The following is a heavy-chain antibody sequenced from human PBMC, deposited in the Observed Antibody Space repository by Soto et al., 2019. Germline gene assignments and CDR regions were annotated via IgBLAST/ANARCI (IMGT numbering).Heavy chain of an antibody. CDR2: ISSTSSYT. Sequence: GGSLRLSCTASGFTFSSYAMNWVRQTQEKGLEWVSSISSTSSYTHYSDSVKGRFTISRDNANNSLFLQMNSLRAEDTATYYCARDLALAGNYWGQRVLVTVSS. V-gene: IGHV3-21*01. CDR1: GFTFSSYA. D-gene: IGHD6-19*01. J-gene: IGHJ4*02. CDR3: ARDLALAGNY.